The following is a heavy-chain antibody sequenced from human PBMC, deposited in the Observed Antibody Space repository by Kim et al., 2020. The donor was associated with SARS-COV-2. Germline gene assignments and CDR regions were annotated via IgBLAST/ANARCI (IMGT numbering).Heavy chain of an antibody. CDR3: ARGASIYYGSGVDY. CDR1: GFTVSSNY. Sequence: GGSLRLSCAASGFTVSSNYMSWVRQAPGKGLEWVSVIYSGGSTYYADSVKGRFTISRDNSKNTLYLQMNSLRAEDTAVYYCARGASIYYGSGVDYWGQGTLVTVSS. V-gene: IGHV3-53*01. D-gene: IGHD3-10*01. CDR2: IYSGGST. J-gene: IGHJ4*02.